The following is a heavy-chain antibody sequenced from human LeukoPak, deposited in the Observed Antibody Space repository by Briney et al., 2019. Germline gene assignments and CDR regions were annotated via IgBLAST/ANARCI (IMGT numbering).Heavy chain of an antibody. Sequence: NPSETLSLTCAVYGGSFSGYYWSWIRQPPGKGLEWIGEINHSGSTNYNPSLKSRVTISVDTSKNQFSLKLSSVTAADTAVYYCARSGYCSSTSCYRREYYYYYYMDVWGKGTTVTVSS. D-gene: IGHD2-2*02. J-gene: IGHJ6*03. CDR3: ARSGYCSSTSCYRREYYYYYYMDV. V-gene: IGHV4-34*01. CDR2: INHSGST. CDR1: GGSFSGYY.